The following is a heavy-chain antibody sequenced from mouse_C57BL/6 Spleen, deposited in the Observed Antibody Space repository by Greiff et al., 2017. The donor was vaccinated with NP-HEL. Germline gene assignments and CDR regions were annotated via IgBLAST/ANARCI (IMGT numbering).Heavy chain of an antibody. J-gene: IGHJ1*03. D-gene: IGHD1-1*01. CDR2: IDPSDSYT. CDR3: ASYYYGSSWYFDV. CDR1: GYTFTSYW. Sequence: QVQLKQSGAELVMPGASVKLSCKASGYTFTSYWMHWVKQRPGQGLEWIGEIDPSDSYTNYNQKFKGKSTLTVDKSSSTAYMQRSSLTSEDSAVYYCASYYYGSSWYFDVWGTGTTVTVSS. V-gene: IGHV1-69*01.